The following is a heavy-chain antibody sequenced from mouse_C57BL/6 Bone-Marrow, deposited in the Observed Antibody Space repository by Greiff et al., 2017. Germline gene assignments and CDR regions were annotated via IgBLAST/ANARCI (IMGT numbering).Heavy chain of an antibody. Sequence: VQLQQSGPELVKPGASVKISCKASGYAFSSSWMNWVKQRPGKGLEWIGRIYPGDGDTNYNGKLKGKATLTADKSSSTAYMQLSSLTSEDSAVYFCASYYYAMDYWGQGTSVSVSS. CDR3: ASYYYAMDY. CDR1: GYAFSSSW. J-gene: IGHJ4*01. CDR2: IYPGDGDT. V-gene: IGHV1-82*01.